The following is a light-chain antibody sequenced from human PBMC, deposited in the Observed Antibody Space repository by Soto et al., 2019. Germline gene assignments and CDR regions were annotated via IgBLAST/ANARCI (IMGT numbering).Light chain of an antibody. Sequence: DIQMTQSPSSVSASVGDRVSITCRASQGISNWLAWYQQKPGRAPKLLIYTGSSLQSGVPSRFSGTGSGTDFTLTISSLQPEYVATYYCQQANSFPLTCGGGTKVEIK. CDR2: TGS. V-gene: IGKV1-12*01. CDR3: QQANSFPLT. CDR1: QGISNW. J-gene: IGKJ4*01.